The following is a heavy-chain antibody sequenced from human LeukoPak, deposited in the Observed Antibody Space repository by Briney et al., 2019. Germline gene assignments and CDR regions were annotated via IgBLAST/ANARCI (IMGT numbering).Heavy chain of an antibody. D-gene: IGHD1-26*01. CDR3: AKDGAMSYYYYYGMDV. CDR1: GFTFSSYG. Sequence: PGGSLRLSCAASGFTFSSYGMHWVRQAPGKGLEWVAFIRYDGSNKYYADSVKGRFTISRDNSKNTLYLQMNSLRAEDTAVYYCAKDGAMSYYYYYGMDVWGQGTTVTVSS. V-gene: IGHV3-30*02. CDR2: IRYDGSNK. J-gene: IGHJ6*02.